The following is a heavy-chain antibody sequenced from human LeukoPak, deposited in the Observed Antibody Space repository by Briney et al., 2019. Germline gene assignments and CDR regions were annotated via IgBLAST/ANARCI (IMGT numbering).Heavy chain of an antibody. CDR2: IYYSGST. Sequence: SETLSLTCTVSGGSISSYYWSWIRQPPGKGLEWIGYIYYSGSTNYNPSLKSRVTISVDTSKNQFSLKLSSVTAADTAVYYCARLSDSGSFNGHFDYWGQGTLVTVSS. V-gene: IGHV4-59*01. CDR3: ARLSDSGSFNGHFDY. D-gene: IGHD1-26*01. CDR1: GGSISSYY. J-gene: IGHJ4*02.